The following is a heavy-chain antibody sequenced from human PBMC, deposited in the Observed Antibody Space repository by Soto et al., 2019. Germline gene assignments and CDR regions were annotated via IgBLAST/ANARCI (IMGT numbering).Heavy chain of an antibody. CDR2: IWYDGSNK. J-gene: IGHJ6*02. Sequence: GGSLRLSCAASGFTFSSCGMHWVRQAPGKGLEWVAVIWYDGSNKYYADSVKGRFTISRDNSKNTLYLQMNSLRAEDTAVYYCARDGYDILTGYYVAGSPDYYGMDVWGQGTTVTVSS. CDR3: ARDGYDILTGYYVAGSPDYYGMDV. V-gene: IGHV3-33*01. D-gene: IGHD3-9*01. CDR1: GFTFSSCG.